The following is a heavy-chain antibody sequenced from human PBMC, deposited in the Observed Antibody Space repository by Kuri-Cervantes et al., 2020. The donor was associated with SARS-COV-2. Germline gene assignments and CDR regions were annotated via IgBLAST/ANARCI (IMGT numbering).Heavy chain of an antibody. V-gene: IGHV3-23*01. Sequence: GESLKISCAASGFTFSSYAMSWVRQAPGKGLEWVSAISGSGGSTYYADSVKGRLTISRDNSKNTLYLQMNSLRAEDTAVYYCARERTITMIVVVIGGKDAFDIWGQGTMVTVSS. CDR3: ARERTITMIVVVIGGKDAFDI. CDR1: GFTFSSYA. D-gene: IGHD3-22*01. J-gene: IGHJ3*02. CDR2: ISGSGGST.